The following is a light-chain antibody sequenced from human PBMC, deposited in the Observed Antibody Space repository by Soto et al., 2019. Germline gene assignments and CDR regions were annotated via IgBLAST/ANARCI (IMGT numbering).Light chain of an antibody. CDR1: SGHSSYA. V-gene: IGLV4-69*01. CDR2: LNSDGSH. Sequence: QSVLTQSPSASASLGASVKLTCTLSSGHSSYAIAWHQQQPEKGPRYLMKLNSDGSHSKGDGIPDRFSGSSSGAERYLTISSLQSEDEADYYCQTWGTGPWVFGGATKLTVL. CDR3: QTWGTGPWV. J-gene: IGLJ3*02.